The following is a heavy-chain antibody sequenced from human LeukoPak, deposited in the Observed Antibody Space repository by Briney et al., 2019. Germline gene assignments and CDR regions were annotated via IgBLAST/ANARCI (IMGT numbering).Heavy chain of an antibody. CDR2: IIALFGTA. V-gene: IGHV1-69*06. J-gene: IGHJ6*04. D-gene: IGHD2-8*02. CDR1: AGTCISNA. CDR3: ARAGGPLFDGNYYYGMDV. Sequence: ASVMASCRAAAGTCISNARIWGRHDPARGLEGMVGIIALFGTANYAQKFQGRVTITADKSTSTAYMELSSLRSEDTAVYYCARAGGPLFDGNYYYGMDVWGKGTTVTVSS.